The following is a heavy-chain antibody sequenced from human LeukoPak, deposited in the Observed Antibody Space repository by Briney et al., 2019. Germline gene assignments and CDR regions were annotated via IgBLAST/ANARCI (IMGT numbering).Heavy chain of an antibody. J-gene: IGHJ6*02. D-gene: IGHD5-18*01. Sequence: SETLSLTCTVSGGSIRGYYWSWIRQPAGKGLEWIGRSGSTTSYNPSLKSRVTMSQDTSKNQVSLQLNSVTAADTAVYYCARDPPDTSMDNAMDVWGQGTTVTVSS. V-gene: IGHV4-4*07. CDR2: SGST. CDR1: GGSIRGYY. CDR3: ARDPPDTSMDNAMDV.